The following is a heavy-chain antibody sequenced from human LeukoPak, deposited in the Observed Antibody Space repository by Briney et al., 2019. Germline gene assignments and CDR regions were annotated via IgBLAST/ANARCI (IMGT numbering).Heavy chain of an antibody. CDR2: ISAYNGNT. Sequence: GESLKISCKGSGYSFTSYGISWVRQAPGQGLEWMGWISAYNGNTNYVQKLQGRVTMTTDTSTSTAYMELRSLRSDDTAVYYCARGGQIFGVVIDYWGQGTLVTVSS. V-gene: IGHV1-18*01. D-gene: IGHD3-3*01. CDR3: ARGGQIFGVVIDY. J-gene: IGHJ4*02. CDR1: GYSFTSYG.